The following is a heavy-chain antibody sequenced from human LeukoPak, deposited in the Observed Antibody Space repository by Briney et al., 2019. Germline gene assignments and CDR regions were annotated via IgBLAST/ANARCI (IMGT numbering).Heavy chain of an antibody. Sequence: PSETLSLTCTVSGGSISTNSYYWGWIRQTPGKGLEWIGSIYYTGVIYHNPPLKSRVTISLDTSKNKFSLRLSAVTAADTALYYCARGHLSATRNYYLDYWGQGTLVSVSS. D-gene: IGHD1/OR15-1a*01. CDR3: ARGHLSATRNYYLDY. CDR1: GGSISTNSYY. J-gene: IGHJ4*02. CDR2: IYYTGVI. V-gene: IGHV4-39*07.